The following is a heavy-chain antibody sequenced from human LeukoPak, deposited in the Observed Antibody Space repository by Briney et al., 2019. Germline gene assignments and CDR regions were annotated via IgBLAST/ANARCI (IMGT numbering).Heavy chain of an antibody. J-gene: IGHJ4*02. V-gene: IGHV1-69*04. CDR1: GGTFSSYA. Sequence: GASVKVSCKASGGTFSSYAISWVRQAPGQGLEWMGRIIPILGIANYAQKFQGRVTITADKSTSTAYMELSSLRSEDTAVYYCASETQSVDYYDSSGYDYWGQGTLVTVSS. CDR3: ASETQSVDYYDSSGYDY. D-gene: IGHD3-22*01. CDR2: IIPILGIA.